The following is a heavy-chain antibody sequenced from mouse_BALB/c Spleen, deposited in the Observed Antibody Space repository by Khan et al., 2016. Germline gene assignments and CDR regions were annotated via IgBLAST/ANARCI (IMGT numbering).Heavy chain of an antibody. CDR3: AIYYYGRSYYYYAMDY. CDR2: ISYDGNN. J-gene: IGHJ4*01. CDR1: GYSITSGYY. Sequence: EVQLQESGPGLVKPSQSLSLTCSVTGYSITSGYYWNWIRQFPGNKLEWMGYISYDGNNNYNPSLKNRISITRDTSKNQFFLKLNSVTTEDTATXYGAIYYYGRSYYYYAMDYWGQGTSVTVSS. V-gene: IGHV3-6*02. D-gene: IGHD1-1*01.